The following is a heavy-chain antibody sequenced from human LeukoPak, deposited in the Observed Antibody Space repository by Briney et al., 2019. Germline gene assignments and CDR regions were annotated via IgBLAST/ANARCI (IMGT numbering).Heavy chain of an antibody. CDR3: ASYLALAGIAAAGTNWFDP. J-gene: IGHJ5*02. Sequence: SETLSLTCAVYGGSFSGYFWIWVRQPPGKGLECIGEISDIGFTNYNPSLKSRVSISIDTSKNQFSLKLSSVTAADTAVYYCASYLALAGIAAAGTNWFDPWGQGTLVTVSS. CDR2: ISDIGFT. D-gene: IGHD6-13*01. V-gene: IGHV4-34*01. CDR1: GGSFSGYF.